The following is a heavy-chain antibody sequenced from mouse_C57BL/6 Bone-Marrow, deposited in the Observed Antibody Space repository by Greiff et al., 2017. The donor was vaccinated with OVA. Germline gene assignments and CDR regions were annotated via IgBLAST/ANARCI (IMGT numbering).Heavy chain of an antibody. D-gene: IGHD1-2*01. Sequence: QVQLQQSGPELVKPGASVKISCKASGYAFSSSWMNWVKQRPGKGLEWIGRIYPGDGDTNYNGKFKGEATLTADKSSSTAYMQLSSLTSEDSAVYCCARSHYSASGLYYFDDRGQGTPLTVSS. CDR1: GYAFSSSW. CDR2: IYPGDGDT. J-gene: IGHJ2*01. CDR3: ARSHYSASGLYYFDD. V-gene: IGHV1-82*01.